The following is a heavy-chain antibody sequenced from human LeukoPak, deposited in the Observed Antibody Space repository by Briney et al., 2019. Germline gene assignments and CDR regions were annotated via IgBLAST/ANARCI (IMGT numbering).Heavy chain of an antibody. D-gene: IGHD3-22*01. CDR2: ISYDGSNK. CDR3: ARDPRDDTTDYFWARYAFDI. V-gene: IGHV3-30*04. CDR1: GFTFSSYA. J-gene: IGHJ3*02. Sequence: GRSLRLSCAASGFTFSSYAMHWVRQAPGKGLEWVAVISYDGSNKYYADSVKGRFTISRDNSKNTLYLQMNSLRAEDTAVYYCARDPRDDTTDYFWARYAFDIWGQGTMVTVSS.